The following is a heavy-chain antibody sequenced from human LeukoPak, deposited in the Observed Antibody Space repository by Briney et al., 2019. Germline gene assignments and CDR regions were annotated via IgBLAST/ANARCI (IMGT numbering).Heavy chain of an antibody. CDR1: GFTFSSYA. V-gene: IGHV3-23*01. D-gene: IGHD3-22*01. CDR2: LSSGGATT. J-gene: IGHJ2*01. Sequence: GGSLRLSCAVSGFTFSSYAMSWVRQAPGKGLARVSALSSGGATTYYADSVKGRFTISRDNSKNTLYLQMNSLRAQDTAVYYCARDRRDYDSSGYYKNNYWYFDLWGRGTLVTVSS. CDR3: ARDRRDYDSSGYYKNNYWYFDL.